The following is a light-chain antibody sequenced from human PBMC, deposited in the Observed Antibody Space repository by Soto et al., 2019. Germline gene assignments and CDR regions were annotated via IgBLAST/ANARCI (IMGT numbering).Light chain of an antibody. V-gene: IGKV3-15*01. Sequence: EIVRTQSPATLSVSPGERATLSCRASQSVSSNLAWYQQKPGQAPRLLIYGASTRATGIPARFSGSGSGTEFTLTISSLQSEDFAVYYCQQYNNWPHLTFGGGTKVEIK. CDR2: GAS. CDR1: QSVSSN. CDR3: QQYNNWPHLT. J-gene: IGKJ4*01.